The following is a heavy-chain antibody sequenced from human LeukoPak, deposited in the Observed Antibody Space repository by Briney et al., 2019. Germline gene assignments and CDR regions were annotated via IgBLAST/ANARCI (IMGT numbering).Heavy chain of an antibody. J-gene: IGHJ4*02. D-gene: IGHD3-3*01. Sequence: PGRSLRLSCAAPGFTFSSYGMHWVRQAPGKGLEWVAVISYDGSNKYYADSVKGRFTISRDNSKNTLYLQMNSLRAEDTAVYYCAKDFGYYDFWSGPLDYWGQGTLVTVSS. V-gene: IGHV3-30*18. CDR3: AKDFGYYDFWSGPLDY. CDR2: ISYDGSNK. CDR1: GFTFSSYG.